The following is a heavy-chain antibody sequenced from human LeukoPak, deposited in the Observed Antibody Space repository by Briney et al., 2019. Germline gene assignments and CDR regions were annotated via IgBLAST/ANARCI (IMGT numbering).Heavy chain of an antibody. CDR1: GGSISSSSYY. CDR2: IYYSGST. J-gene: IGHJ5*02. CDR3: ARLPYDILTGQPPNWFDP. D-gene: IGHD3-9*01. Sequence: SETLSLTCTVSGGSISSSSYYWGWIRQPPGKGLEWIGSIYYSGSTYYNPSLKSRVTISVDTSKNQFSLKLSSVTAADTAVYYCARLPYDILTGQPPNWFDPWGQGTLVTVSS. V-gene: IGHV4-39*01.